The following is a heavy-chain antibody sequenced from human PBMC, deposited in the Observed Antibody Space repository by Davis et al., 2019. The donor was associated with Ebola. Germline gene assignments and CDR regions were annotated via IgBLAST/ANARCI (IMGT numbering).Heavy chain of an antibody. J-gene: IGHJ5*02. CDR3: ARREGYNNWFDP. D-gene: IGHD6-13*01. CDR1: GYSFTNYW. Sequence: GGSLRLSCKGSGYSFTNYWLGWVRQMPGKGLEWMGIIYPGDSDTRYSPSFQGQVTISADKSISTAYLQWSSLKASDTAMYYCARREGYNNWFDPWGQGTLVTVSS. V-gene: IGHV5-51*01. CDR2: IYPGDSDT.